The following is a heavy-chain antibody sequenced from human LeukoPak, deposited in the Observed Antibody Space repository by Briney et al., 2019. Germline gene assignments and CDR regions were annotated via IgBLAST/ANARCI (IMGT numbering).Heavy chain of an antibody. CDR1: GGSISSYY. CDR3: ARYKQPSRGVDY. CDR2: IYYSGST. D-gene: IGHD6-13*01. J-gene: IGHJ4*02. Sequence: SETLSLTSTVSGGSISSYYWSWLRQPPGKGLEWSGYIYYSGSTNYNPSLKSRVTISVDTSKNQFSLKLSSVTAADTAVYYCARYKQPSRGVDYWGQGTLVTVSS. V-gene: IGHV4-59*01.